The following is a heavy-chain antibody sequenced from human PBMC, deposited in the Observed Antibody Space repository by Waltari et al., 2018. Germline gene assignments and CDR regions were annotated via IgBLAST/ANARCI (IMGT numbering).Heavy chain of an antibody. CDR1: GDSISTTSYY. Sequence: QVQLQESGSGLVKSSETLSLTCTVSGDSISTTSYYWGWIRQPPGKGLEWIGSIYYVGTPFYNPALKSRVTISVDTSKNQFSLRVTSVTPADTAVYYCARQGPSHVGFYGMDVWGQGTTVTVSS. J-gene: IGHJ6*02. CDR3: ARQGPSHVGFYGMDV. V-gene: IGHV4-39*01. CDR2: IYYVGTP.